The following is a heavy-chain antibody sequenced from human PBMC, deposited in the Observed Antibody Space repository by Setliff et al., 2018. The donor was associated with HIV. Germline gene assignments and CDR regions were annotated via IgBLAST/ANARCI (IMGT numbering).Heavy chain of an antibody. CDR2: IYYSGST. V-gene: IGHV4-59*01. J-gene: IGHJ4*02. D-gene: IGHD5-18*01. CDR1: GGSIINYF. Sequence: PSETLSLTCTVSGGSIINYFWSWIRLPPGKRLEWIGYIYYSGSTDYNPSLKSRVTISVDTSKSQVSLKLSSVTAAGTAVYYCARSPGVDTNMAFDYWGRGTLVTVSS. CDR3: ARSPGVDTNMAFDY.